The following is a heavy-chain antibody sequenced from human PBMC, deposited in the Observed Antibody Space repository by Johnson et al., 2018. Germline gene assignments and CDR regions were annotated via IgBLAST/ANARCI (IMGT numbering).Heavy chain of an antibody. V-gene: IGHV3-48*02. CDR2: ISSSSSTI. D-gene: IGHD1-26*01. CDR3: ARDLGYGGSFAQH. Sequence: VQLVQSGGGLVQXGGSXRLXCAASGFTFSNYNMNWVRQAPGKGLEWVSYISSSSSTIYYAASGKGRFTISRDNAKNSLYLQLNSLRDEDTARYYCARDLGYGGSFAQHWGQGTLVTVSS. CDR1: GFTFSNYN. J-gene: IGHJ1*01.